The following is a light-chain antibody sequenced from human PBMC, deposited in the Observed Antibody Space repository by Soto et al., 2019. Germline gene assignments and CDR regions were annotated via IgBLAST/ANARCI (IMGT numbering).Light chain of an antibody. CDR3: QQSYNTPLT. J-gene: IGKJ1*01. Sequence: IEVTQSPSSLAASLGDRVTITCRASQTIGTYVNWYRQKSGAAPELLIYDASPLQSGVPSRFRGGASGTDFTLTISSLQLDDFATYYCQQSYNTPLTFGQGTK. V-gene: IGKV1-39*01. CDR1: QTIGTY. CDR2: DAS.